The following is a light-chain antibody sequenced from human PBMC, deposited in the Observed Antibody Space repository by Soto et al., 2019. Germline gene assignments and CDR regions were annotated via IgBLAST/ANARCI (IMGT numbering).Light chain of an antibody. Sequence: EIVLTQSPGTLSLSPGERATLSCRASQSVSSTYLAWYQQKPGQAPRLLLYGGSSRATGIPDRFSGGGSVTDFTLTISRLEPEDFAVYYCQQYGSSPPPFGGGTKVEIK. V-gene: IGKV3-20*01. J-gene: IGKJ4*01. CDR3: QQYGSSPPP. CDR1: QSVSSTY. CDR2: GGS.